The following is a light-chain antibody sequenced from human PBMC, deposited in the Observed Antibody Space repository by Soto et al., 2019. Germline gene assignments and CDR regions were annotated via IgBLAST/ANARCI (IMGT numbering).Light chain of an antibody. CDR1: QSVRSN. Sequence: EIVMTQSPATLSVSPGERATLSCRASQSVRSNLAWYQQKPGQSPRLLIYGESTRAAGIPTRFSGSGSGTDFTLTISRLEPEDFAVYYCQQRSNWPTVGQGTKVDI. CDR3: QQRSNWPT. V-gene: IGKV3D-11*03. CDR2: GES. J-gene: IGKJ1*01.